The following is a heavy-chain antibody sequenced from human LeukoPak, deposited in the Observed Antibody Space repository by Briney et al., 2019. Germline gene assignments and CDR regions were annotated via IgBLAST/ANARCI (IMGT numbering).Heavy chain of an antibody. D-gene: IGHD2-2*01. CDR3: ARGPIIDIVVIPAAADYYHMDV. V-gene: IGHV4-30-4*07. CDR1: GGSISSGGYS. CDR2: IYYSGST. J-gene: IGHJ6*03. Sequence: PSQTLSLTCAVSGGSISSGGYSWSWIRQPPGKGLEWIGYIYYSGSTYYNPSLKSRVTISVDTSKNQFSLRLSSVTAADTAVYYCARGPIIDIVVIPAAADYYHMDVWGKGTTVTVSS.